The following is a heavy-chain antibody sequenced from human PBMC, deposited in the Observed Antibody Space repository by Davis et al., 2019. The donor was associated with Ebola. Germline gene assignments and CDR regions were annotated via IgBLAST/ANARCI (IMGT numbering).Heavy chain of an antibody. CDR2: LNNDGTST. V-gene: IGHV3-74*01. CDR1: GYTFSSFW. Sequence: PGGSLRLSCKGSGYTFSSFWLNWVRQAPGKGLEWVSRLNNDGTSTHYTDVVRGRFTVSRDNAKNTLYLQMNSLRAEDTAVYYCAREGLYSYDSGSIYYYYYGRDVWGQGTTVTVSS. J-gene: IGHJ6*02. D-gene: IGHD5-18*01. CDR3: AREGLYSYDSGSIYYYYYGRDV.